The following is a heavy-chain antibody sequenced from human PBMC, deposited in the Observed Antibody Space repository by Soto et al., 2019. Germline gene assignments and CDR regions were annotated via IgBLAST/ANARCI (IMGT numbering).Heavy chain of an antibody. D-gene: IGHD6-19*01. V-gene: IGHV1-2*02. CDR3: ARALGSGWDPIPLFYY. CDR1: GYTFTGYY. CDR2: INPNSGGT. J-gene: IGHJ4*02. Sequence: QVQLVHSGAEVKKPGASVKVSCKASGYTFTGYYMHWVRQAPGQGLEWMGWINPNSGGTNYAQKFQGRVTMTRDTSISTAYMELSRLRSDDTAVYYCARALGSGWDPIPLFYYWGQGTLVTVSS.